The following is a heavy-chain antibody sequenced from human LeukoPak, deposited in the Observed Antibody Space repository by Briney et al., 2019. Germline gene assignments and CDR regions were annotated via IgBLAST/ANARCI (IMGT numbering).Heavy chain of an antibody. CDR3: ARPGGTIFGVGLSYAHFDY. V-gene: IGHV1-18*01. J-gene: IGHJ4*02. D-gene: IGHD3-3*01. CDR2: ISAYNGNT. CDR1: GYSFTNYG. Sequence: ASVKVSCKASGYSFTNYGITWVRQAPGQGLEWMGWISAYNGNTNYAQKHQGRVTMTTDTSTSTAYMELRSLRSDDTAVYYCARPGGTIFGVGLSYAHFDYWGQGALVTVSS.